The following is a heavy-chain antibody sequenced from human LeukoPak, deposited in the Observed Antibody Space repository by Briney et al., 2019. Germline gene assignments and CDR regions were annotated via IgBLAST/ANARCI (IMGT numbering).Heavy chain of an antibody. CDR2: ISASGSST. J-gene: IGHJ4*02. CDR1: GFTFSSSG. Sequence: GGSLRLSCAASGFTFSSSGMGWVRQAPGRGLEWVSAISASGSSTYYADSVRGRFTISRDNSKNTLYLQMDSLRAEDTAVNYCAKSAAPLYCSSTSCCSDYWGQGTLVTVSS. D-gene: IGHD2-2*01. V-gene: IGHV3-23*01. CDR3: AKSAAPLYCSSTSCCSDY.